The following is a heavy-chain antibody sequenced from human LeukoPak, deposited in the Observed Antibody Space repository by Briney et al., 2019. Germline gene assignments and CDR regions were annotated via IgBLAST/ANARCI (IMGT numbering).Heavy chain of an antibody. CDR2: ISSSSSYI. CDR3: ARVPYMTTVTTGGDY. D-gene: IGHD4-11*01. V-gene: IGHV3-21*01. Sequence: PGGSLRLSCAASGFTFSSYSMNWVRQAPGKGLEWVSSISSSSSYIYYADSVKGRFTISRDNAKNSLYLQMNSLRAEDTAVYYCARVPYMTTVTTGGDYWGQGALVTVSS. CDR1: GFTFSSYS. J-gene: IGHJ4*02.